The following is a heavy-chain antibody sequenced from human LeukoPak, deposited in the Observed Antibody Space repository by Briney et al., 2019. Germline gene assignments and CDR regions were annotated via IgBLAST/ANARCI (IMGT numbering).Heavy chain of an antibody. CDR3: ARGLGGDQGYFDL. Sequence: GGSLRLSCAASGFIFDDYAMHWVRQAPGKGLEWVSGISWNSGSLAYADSVKGRFTISRDNAKNSLYPQMNSLRTEDTAWYYCARGLGGDQGYFDLWGRGTLATVSS. CDR2: ISWNSGSL. D-gene: IGHD3-10*01. CDR1: GFIFDDYA. J-gene: IGHJ2*01. V-gene: IGHV3-9*01.